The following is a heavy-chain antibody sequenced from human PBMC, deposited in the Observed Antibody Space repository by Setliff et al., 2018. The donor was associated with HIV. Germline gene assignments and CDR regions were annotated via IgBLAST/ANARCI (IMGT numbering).Heavy chain of an antibody. CDR1: GSSISGHF. J-gene: IGHJ3*02. D-gene: IGHD6-6*01. Sequence: SETLSLTCTVSGSSISGHFWTWIRQPPGKGLEWIGYIYTTGSTNYNPSLTSRVTIPVDTSKNKFSLKMRSVTAADTAVYYCARVPPEYSSSSQAFDIWGQGTKVTVSS. CDR3: ARVPPEYSSSSQAFDI. V-gene: IGHV4-59*11. CDR2: IYTTGST.